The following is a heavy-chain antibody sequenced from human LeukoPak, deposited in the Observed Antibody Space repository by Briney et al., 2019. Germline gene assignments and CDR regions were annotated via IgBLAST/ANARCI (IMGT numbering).Heavy chain of an antibody. CDR2: ISSNGGST. Sequence: GGSLRLSCAASGFTFSSYAMHWVRQAPGKGLEYVSAISSNGGSTYYANSVKGRFPISRDNSKNTLYLQMGSLRAEDMAVYYCARGVRGYSYGYSPPFDYWGQGTLVTVSS. CDR3: ARGVRGYSYGYSPPFDY. V-gene: IGHV3-64*01. J-gene: IGHJ4*02. CDR1: GFTFSSYA. D-gene: IGHD5-18*01.